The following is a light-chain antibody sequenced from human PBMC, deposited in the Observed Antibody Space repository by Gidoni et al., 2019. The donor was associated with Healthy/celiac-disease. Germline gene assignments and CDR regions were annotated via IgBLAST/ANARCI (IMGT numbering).Light chain of an antibody. CDR2: DAS. CDR1: QSVSSY. Sequence: EIVLTESLATLFVSPGERATLSVRASQSVSSYVAWYQQKPGQAPRLLIYDASTRATGIPARFSGSGSGTDFTFTISSLEPEDFAVYYCQQRSNWPPFFGGGTKVEIK. CDR3: QQRSNWPPF. V-gene: IGKV3-11*01. J-gene: IGKJ4*01.